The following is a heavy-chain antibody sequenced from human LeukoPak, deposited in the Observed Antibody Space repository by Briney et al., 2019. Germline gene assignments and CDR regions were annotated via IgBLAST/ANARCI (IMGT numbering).Heavy chain of an antibody. CDR1: GFTFSSYG. Sequence: PGGSLRLSCAASGFTFSSYGMHWVRQAPGKGLEWVAVISYDGSNKYYADSVKGRFTISRDNSKNTLYLQMNSLRAEDTAVYYYAKDKGWLRFYYYYGMDVWGQGTTVTVSS. J-gene: IGHJ6*02. CDR3: AKDKGWLRFYYYYGMDV. V-gene: IGHV3-30*18. D-gene: IGHD5-12*01. CDR2: ISYDGSNK.